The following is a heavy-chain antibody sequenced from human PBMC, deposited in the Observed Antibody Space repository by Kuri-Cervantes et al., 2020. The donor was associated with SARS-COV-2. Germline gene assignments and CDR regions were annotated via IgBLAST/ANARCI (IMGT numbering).Heavy chain of an antibody. J-gene: IGHJ4*02. CDR2: IYYSGST. CDR1: GGSISSYY. D-gene: IGHD2-15*01. Sequence: SETLSLTCTVSGGSISSYYRSWIRQPPGKGLEWIGYIYYSGSTNYNPSLKSRVTISVDTSKNQFSLKLSSVTAADTAVYYCAREGYCSGGSCFDYWGQGTLVTVSS. V-gene: IGHV4-59*01. CDR3: AREGYCSGGSCFDY.